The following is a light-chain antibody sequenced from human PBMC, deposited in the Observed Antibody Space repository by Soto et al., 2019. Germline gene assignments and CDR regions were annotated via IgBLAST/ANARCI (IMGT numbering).Light chain of an antibody. CDR2: ATS. J-gene: IGKJ3*01. CDR3: QQRSSWPFT. CDR1: QNINSY. V-gene: IGKV3-11*01. Sequence: EIVLTQSPATLSLSPGERATLSCRASQNINSYLAWYQQKPGQAPRLLIYATSNRATGIPARFSGSGSGTDFTLSINSLEPEDFAVYYCQQRSSWPFTFGPGTKVDIK.